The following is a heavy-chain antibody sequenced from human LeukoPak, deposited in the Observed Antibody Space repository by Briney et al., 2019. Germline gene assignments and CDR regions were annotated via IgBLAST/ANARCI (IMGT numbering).Heavy chain of an antibody. CDR3: AKDRGSYRVFDY. CDR1: GFTVSSNY. CDR2: IYSGGST. Sequence: GGSLRLSCAASGFTVSSNYMSWVRQAPGKGLEWVSVIYSGGSTYYADSVKGRFTISRDNSKNTLYLQMNSLRAEDTAVYYCAKDRGSYRVFDYWGQGTLVTVSS. D-gene: IGHD1-26*01. V-gene: IGHV3-53*01. J-gene: IGHJ4*02.